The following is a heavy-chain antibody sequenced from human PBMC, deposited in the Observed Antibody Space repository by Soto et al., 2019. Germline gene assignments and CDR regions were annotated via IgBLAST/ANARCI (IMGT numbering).Heavy chain of an antibody. CDR2: INPSGGST. CDR1: GYTFTSYY. J-gene: IGHJ4*02. CDR3: ARVAIVGATSKPPYYFDY. D-gene: IGHD1-26*01. V-gene: IGHV1-46*01. Sequence: ASVKVSCKASGYTFTSYYMHWVRQAPGQGLEWMGIINPSGGSTSYAQKSQGRVTMTRDTSTSTVYMELSSLRSEDTAVYYCARVAIVGATSKPPYYFDYWGQGTLVTVSS.